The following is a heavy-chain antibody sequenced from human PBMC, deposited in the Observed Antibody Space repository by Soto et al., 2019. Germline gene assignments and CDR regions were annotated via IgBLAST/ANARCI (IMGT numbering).Heavy chain of an antibody. J-gene: IGHJ4*02. V-gene: IGHV4-4*07. Sequence: KPSETLSLTCAVSGDSISSYSWNWIRQTAGRGLEWIGRVSPSGHTQYRSSFETRVIISVGMSTNQFFLELRYVTAADTAVYYCARESGENWSYEAYWGQGTQVTVSS. D-gene: IGHD1-7*01. CDR2: VSPSGHT. CDR1: GDSISSYS. CDR3: ARESGENWSYEAY.